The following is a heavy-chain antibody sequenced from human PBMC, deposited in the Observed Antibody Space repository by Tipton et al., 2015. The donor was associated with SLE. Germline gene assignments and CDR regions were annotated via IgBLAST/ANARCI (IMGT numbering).Heavy chain of an antibody. CDR3: ARGDWFDP. Sequence: QLVQSGPEVKEPGASVKVSCKASGYSFTDYAINWVRQAPGQGLEWMGWIRTDTGNPTYAQGFTGRFVLSLDTSVNTAYLHISDLKAEDSGVYYCARGDWFDPWGQGTLVTVSS. CDR1: GYSFTDYA. V-gene: IGHV7-4-1*02. CDR2: IRTDTGNP. J-gene: IGHJ5*02.